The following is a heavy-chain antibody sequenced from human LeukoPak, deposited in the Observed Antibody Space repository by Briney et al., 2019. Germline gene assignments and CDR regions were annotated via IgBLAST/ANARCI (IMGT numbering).Heavy chain of an antibody. Sequence: KAGGSLRLSCAASGFTFSSCGFNWVRQAPGKGQEWVSSIGPTGTDRYYADSVRGRFTISRDNAKNSMYLQMDSLRDEDTAVYYCATETIGRHYDYWGQGTLLTVSS. CDR1: GFTFSSCG. V-gene: IGHV3-21*01. D-gene: IGHD1-14*01. J-gene: IGHJ4*02. CDR2: IGPTGTDR. CDR3: ATETIGRHYDY.